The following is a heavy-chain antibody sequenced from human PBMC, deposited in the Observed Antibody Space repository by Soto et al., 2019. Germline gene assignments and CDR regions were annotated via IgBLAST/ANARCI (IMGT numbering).Heavy chain of an antibody. CDR2: ISGSGATT. J-gene: IGHJ4*02. D-gene: IGHD2-2*01. V-gene: IGHV3-23*01. Sequence: GGSLRLSCAASEFTFSSYTMSWVRQAPGRGLEWVSSISGSGATTTYADSVKGRFTSSRDNSKNTLYLQMNSLRAEDTAVYFCAKDRDYSTTSCYQECDYWGQGTLVTVSS. CDR3: AKDRDYSTTSCYQECDY. CDR1: EFTFSSYT.